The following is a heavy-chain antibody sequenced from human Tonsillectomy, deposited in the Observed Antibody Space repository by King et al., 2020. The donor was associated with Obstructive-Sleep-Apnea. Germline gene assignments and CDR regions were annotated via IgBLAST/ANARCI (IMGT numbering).Heavy chain of an antibody. D-gene: IGHD1-1*01. V-gene: IGHV4-59*01. J-gene: IGHJ4*02. CDR3: ARGDWNDGGYFDY. CDR2: IYYSGST. Sequence: VQLQESGPGLVKPSETLSLTCTVSGGSISSYYWSWVRQPPGKGLECVGYIYYSGSTNYHPSLKSLVTISVDTSKNQFSLKLGAVTAADTAVYYCARGDWNDGGYFDYWGQGTLVTVSS. CDR1: GGSISSYY.